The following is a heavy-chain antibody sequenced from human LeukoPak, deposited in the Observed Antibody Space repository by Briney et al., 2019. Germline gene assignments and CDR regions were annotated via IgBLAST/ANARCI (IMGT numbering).Heavy chain of an antibody. V-gene: IGHV3-21*01. CDR2: ISSTGSYI. Sequence: GGSLRLSCAASGFTFSSYSMNWVRQAPGKGLEWVSSISSTGSYIYYGDSVKGRFTISRDNAKNSLYLQMNSLRAEDTAVYYCARDRAAVTWSIAFSEDAFDIWGQGTMVTVSS. CDR3: ARDRAAVTWSIAFSEDAFDI. J-gene: IGHJ3*02. CDR1: GFTFSSYS. D-gene: IGHD6-6*01.